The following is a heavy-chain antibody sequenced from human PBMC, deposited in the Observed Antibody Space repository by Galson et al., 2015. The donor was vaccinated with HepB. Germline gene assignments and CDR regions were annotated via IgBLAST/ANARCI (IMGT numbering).Heavy chain of an antibody. V-gene: IGHV5-10-1*01. CDR3: ARRVSGSSHFDY. Sequence: QSGAEVKKPGESLRISCKGSGYSFTSYWISWVRQMPGKGLEWMGRIDPSDSYTNYSPSFQGHVTISADRSISTAYLQWSSLKASDTAMYYCARRVSGSSHFDYWGQGTLVTVSS. J-gene: IGHJ4*02. CDR1: GYSFTSYW. CDR2: IDPSDSYT. D-gene: IGHD5-12*01.